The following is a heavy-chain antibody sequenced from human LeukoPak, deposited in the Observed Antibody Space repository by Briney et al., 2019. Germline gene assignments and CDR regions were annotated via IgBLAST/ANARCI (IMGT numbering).Heavy chain of an antibody. D-gene: IGHD2-8*01. J-gene: IGHJ4*02. V-gene: IGHV4-59*08. CDR2: IYYTGT. Sequence: SETLSLTCTVSGGSVSDYYWSWIRQSPGKGLEWIGYIYYTGTSYNPSLKSRVTISADTSKNQFSLKLSSVTAADTSVYYCARLGFCATTCYFDYWGQGTLVTVSS. CDR3: ARLGFCATTCYFDY. CDR1: GGSVSDYY.